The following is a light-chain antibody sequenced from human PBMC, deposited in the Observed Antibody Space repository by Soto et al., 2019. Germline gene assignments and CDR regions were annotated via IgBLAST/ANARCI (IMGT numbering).Light chain of an antibody. V-gene: IGKV1-5*01. Sequence: DIQMSQSPATLSASVGDSGTITCRASQNISNLLAWYQQKPGKAPNLLIYDASSLKSGVPSRFSGSGSGTEFTLTISSLQPDDFATYYCQQYNSYSWTFGQGTKVDI. CDR3: QQYNSYSWT. CDR2: DAS. J-gene: IGKJ1*01. CDR1: QNISNL.